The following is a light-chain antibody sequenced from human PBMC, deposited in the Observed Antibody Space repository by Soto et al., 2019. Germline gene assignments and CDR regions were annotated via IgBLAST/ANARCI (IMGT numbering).Light chain of an antibody. J-gene: IGLJ2*01. Sequence: QSVLTQPPSASGTPGQRVTISCSGSSSNIGSNYVYWYQQLPGTAPKLLIYRNNQRPSEVPDRFSGSKSGTSASLAISGLRSEDEAEYYCAAWDDSLSGRVVFGGGTKHPVL. CDR1: SSNIGSNY. V-gene: IGLV1-47*01. CDR3: AAWDDSLSGRVV. CDR2: RNN.